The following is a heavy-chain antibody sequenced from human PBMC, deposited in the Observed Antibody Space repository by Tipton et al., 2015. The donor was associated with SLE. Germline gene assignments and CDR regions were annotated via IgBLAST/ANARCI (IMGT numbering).Heavy chain of an antibody. D-gene: IGHD4-23*01. J-gene: IGHJ1*01. CDR3: AREELSFRGTVVTRAEYFQH. V-gene: IGHV1-69*08. CDR2: IIPILGIA. CDR1: GGTFSSYT. Sequence: QVQLVQSGAEVKKPGSSVKVSCKASGGTFSSYTISWVRQAPGQGLEWMGRIIPILGIANYAQKFQGRVTITADKSTSTAYMELSSLRSEDTAVYYCAREELSFRGTVVTRAEYFQHWGQGTLVTVSS.